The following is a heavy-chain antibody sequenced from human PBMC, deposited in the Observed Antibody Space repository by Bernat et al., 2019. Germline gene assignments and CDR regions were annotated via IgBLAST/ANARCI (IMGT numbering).Heavy chain of an antibody. Sequence: QVQLVESGGGVVQPGRSLRLSCAASGFTFSSYGMHWVRQAPGKGLEWVAVISYDGSNKYYADSVKGRFTISRDNSKNTLYLQMNSLRAEDTAVYYCAKDVDYDYIWGSYRYSGGIDYWGQATLVTVSS. J-gene: IGHJ4*02. CDR3: AKDVDYDYIWGSYRYSGGIDY. CDR1: GFTFSSYG. CDR2: ISYDGSNK. D-gene: IGHD3-16*02. V-gene: IGHV3-30*18.